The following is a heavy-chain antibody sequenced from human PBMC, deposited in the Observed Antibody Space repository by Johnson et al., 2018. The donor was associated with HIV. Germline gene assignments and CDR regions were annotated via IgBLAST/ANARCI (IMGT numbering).Heavy chain of an antibody. CDR2: IYPGGGT. CDR3: AKNIGYCTVTSCYPRNNDAFDI. V-gene: IGHV3-66*02. J-gene: IGHJ3*02. CDR1: GFTVSGSY. Sequence: VQLVESGGGLVQPGGSLRLSCAASGFTVSGSYMTWVRQAPGKWLEWVSIIYPGGGTDYTDSVKGRFTPSRDNSKDTLYVQMSSLRAEDTGVYYCAKNIGYCTVTSCYPRNNDAFDIWGQGTVVTVSS. D-gene: IGHD2-2*01.